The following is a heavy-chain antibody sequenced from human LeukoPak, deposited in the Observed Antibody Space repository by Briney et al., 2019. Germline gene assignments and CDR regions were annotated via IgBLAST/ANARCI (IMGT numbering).Heavy chain of an antibody. V-gene: IGHV1-18*01. Sequence: GASVKVSCKASGYTFATSGISWVRQAPGQGHEWMGWIGAYNGNTNYVQKFQGRVTMTTETSTSTAYMELRSLRSDDTAMYYCARDHQYDFDYWGQGTLVTVSS. CDR3: ARDHQYDFDY. D-gene: IGHD2-2*01. J-gene: IGHJ4*02. CDR1: GYTFATSG. CDR2: IGAYNGNT.